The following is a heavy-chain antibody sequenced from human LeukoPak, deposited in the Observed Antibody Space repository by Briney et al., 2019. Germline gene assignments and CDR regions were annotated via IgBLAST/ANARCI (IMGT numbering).Heavy chain of an antibody. J-gene: IGHJ4*02. D-gene: IGHD2-2*01. Sequence: PGRSLRLSCAASGFTFSSYAMHWVRQAPGKGLEWVAFTSSDGNDKYYTDSVKGRFTISRDNSKNTLYLQMNSLGAEDAAVYYCAREPRGFHCTTASCFHFDYWGQGTLVTVSS. CDR2: TSSDGNDK. V-gene: IGHV3-30*04. CDR1: GFTFSSYA. CDR3: AREPRGFHCTTASCFHFDY.